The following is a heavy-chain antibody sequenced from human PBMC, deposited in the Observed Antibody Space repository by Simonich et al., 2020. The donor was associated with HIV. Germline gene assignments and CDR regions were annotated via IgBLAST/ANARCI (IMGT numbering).Heavy chain of an antibody. D-gene: IGHD3-22*01. V-gene: IGHV3-21*01. J-gene: IGHJ1*01. CDR3: ARVRDSSGYYPEAEYFQH. CDR2: NSSMSSYI. CDR1: GFTFSSYS. Sequence: EVQLVESGGGLVKPGGSLRLSCAASGFTFSSYSMNWVRQAPGKGCGWVSSNSSMSSYIYYADSVKGRFTISRDNAKNSLYLQRNSLRAEDTAVYYCARVRDSSGYYPEAEYFQHWGQGTLVTVSS.